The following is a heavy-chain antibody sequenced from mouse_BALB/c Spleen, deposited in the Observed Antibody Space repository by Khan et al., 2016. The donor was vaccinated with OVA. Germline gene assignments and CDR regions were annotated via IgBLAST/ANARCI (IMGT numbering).Heavy chain of an antibody. CDR1: GFTFIDYG. J-gene: IGHJ3*01. V-gene: IGHV5-15*02. Sequence: EVELVESGGGLVQPGGSRKLSCAASGFTFIDYGMAWVRQTPGKGPEWIAFISSVAYSIYYADTVTGRSTISRENAKNTLYLEMSSLTSDDTAMYYCVRGGFAYWGQGTLVTVSA. CDR3: VRGGFAY. CDR2: ISSVAYSI.